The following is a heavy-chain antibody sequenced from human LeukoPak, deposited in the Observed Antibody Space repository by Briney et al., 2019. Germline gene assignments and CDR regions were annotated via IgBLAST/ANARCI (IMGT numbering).Heavy chain of an antibody. J-gene: IGHJ4*02. D-gene: IGHD5-18*01. V-gene: IGHV4-31*03. CDR2: IYYSGTT. CDR3: ARSGRIQAWTLDY. CDR1: GGSISSGAYH. Sequence: SETLSLTCTVSGGSISSGAYHWIWIRQHPGKGLEWIGYIYYSGTTYYNPSLKSRVTISVDTSKNQFSLKLSSVTAADTAVYYCARSGRIQAWTLDYWGQGTLVTVSS.